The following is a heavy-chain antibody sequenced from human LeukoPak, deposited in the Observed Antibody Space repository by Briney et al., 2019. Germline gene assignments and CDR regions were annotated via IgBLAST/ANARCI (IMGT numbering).Heavy chain of an antibody. Sequence: PGGSLRLSCAASGFTFSSYPIHWVRQAPGKGLEWVANIKQDGSEKYYVDSVKGRFTISRDNAKNSLYLQMNSLRAEDTAVYYCARVGVENCSSTSCYVYYYMDVWGKGTTVTISS. D-gene: IGHD2-2*01. CDR1: GFTFSSYP. CDR2: IKQDGSEK. V-gene: IGHV3-7*01. CDR3: ARVGVENCSSTSCYVYYYMDV. J-gene: IGHJ6*03.